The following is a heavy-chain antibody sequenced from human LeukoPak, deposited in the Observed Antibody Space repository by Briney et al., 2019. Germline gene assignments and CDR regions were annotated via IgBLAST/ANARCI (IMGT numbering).Heavy chain of an antibody. CDR1: GGSISSYY. CDR3: ARHLDY. V-gene: IGHV4-59*08. J-gene: IGHJ4*02. Sequence: SETLSLTCTVSGGSISSYYWSWIRQPPGKGLEWIGYIYYSGTTTYNPSLKSRVTISVDTSKNQFSLKLSSVTAADTAVYYCARHLDYWGQGTLVTVSS. CDR2: IYYSGTT.